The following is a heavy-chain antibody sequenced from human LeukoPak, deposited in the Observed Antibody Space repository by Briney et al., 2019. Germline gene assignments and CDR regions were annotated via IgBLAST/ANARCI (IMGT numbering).Heavy chain of an antibody. D-gene: IGHD2-15*01. CDR3: ARGPYCSGGTCYSQYFDN. Sequence: ASVKVSCKASGYTFTSYGISWVRQAPGQGLEWLGWISGYNGNTHSAQKLQGRVTMTTDTSTSTAYMELRSLRSDDTAVYYCARGPYCSGGTCYSQYFDNWRQATLVTVSS. V-gene: IGHV1-18*01. CDR1: GYTFTSYG. CDR2: ISGYNGNT. J-gene: IGHJ4*02.